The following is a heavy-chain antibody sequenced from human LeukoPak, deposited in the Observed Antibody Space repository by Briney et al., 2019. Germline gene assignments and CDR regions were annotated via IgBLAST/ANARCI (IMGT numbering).Heavy chain of an antibody. V-gene: IGHV3-15*01. CDR1: GFTFSNAW. J-gene: IGHJ4*02. D-gene: IGHD2-2*01. CDR3: TTLVVPAASLDY. Sequence: GGSLRLSCAASGFTFSNAWMSWVRQAPGKGLEWVGRIKSKTDGGTTDYAAPVKGRFTISRDDSKNTLYLQMNSLKTEDTAVYYCTTLVVPAASLDYWGQGTLVTVSS. CDR2: IKSKTDGGTT.